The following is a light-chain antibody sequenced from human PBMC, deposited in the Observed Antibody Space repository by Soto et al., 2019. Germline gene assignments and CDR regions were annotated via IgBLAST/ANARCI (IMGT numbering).Light chain of an antibody. CDR1: QSISSW. Sequence: DIQMTQSPSTLSASVGDRVTIACRASQSISSWLAWYQQKPGKAPKLLIYKASSLESGVPSRFSGSGSGTEFTLTISSLQPDDFATYYCQQYNSYPGTFGQGTKVDI. CDR3: QQYNSYPGT. V-gene: IGKV1-5*03. CDR2: KAS. J-gene: IGKJ1*01.